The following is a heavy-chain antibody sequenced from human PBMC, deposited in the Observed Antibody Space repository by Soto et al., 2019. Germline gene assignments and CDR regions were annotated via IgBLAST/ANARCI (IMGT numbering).Heavy chain of an antibody. CDR3: ARGELTTLAYYYGMDV. CDR2: IIPIFGTT. D-gene: IGHD1-7*01. CDR1: GGTFSSYT. V-gene: IGHV1-69*13. Sequence: AVKVSCKASGGTFSSYTMSWVRQAPGQGLEWMGGIIPIFGTTTYAHKFQGRVTITADESTSTVYMELSSLRGEDTAVYYCARGELTTLAYYYGMDVWGQGTTVTVSS. J-gene: IGHJ6*02.